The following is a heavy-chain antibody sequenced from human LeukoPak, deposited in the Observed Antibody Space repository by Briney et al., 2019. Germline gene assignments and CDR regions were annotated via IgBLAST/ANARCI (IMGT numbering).Heavy chain of an antibody. D-gene: IGHD1-1*01. CDR1: GRSISSYY. V-gene: IGHV4-4*07. J-gene: IGHJ6*03. CDR3: ARDGPLMRGTYYYMDV. CDR2: IYTSGST. Sequence: SETLSPTCTVSGRSISSYYCSWIRQPAGKGLEWIGRIYTSGSTNYNPSLKSRVTMSVDTSKNQFSLKLSSVTAADTAVYYCARDGPLMRGTYYYMDVWGKGTTVTVSS.